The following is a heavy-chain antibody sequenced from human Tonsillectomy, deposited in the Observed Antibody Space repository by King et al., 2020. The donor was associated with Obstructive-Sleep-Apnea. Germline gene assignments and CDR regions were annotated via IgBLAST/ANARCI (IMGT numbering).Heavy chain of an antibody. CDR1: GYSFTSYW. D-gene: IGHD2-2*01. CDR2: IDPSDSYT. V-gene: IGHV5-10-1*01. J-gene: IGHJ6*02. CDR3: ARLISYCSSTSCYSGMDV. Sequence: VQLVESGAEVKKPGESLRISCKGSGYSFTSYWISWVRQTPGKGLEWMGRIDPSDSYTNYSPSFQGHVTISADKSISTAYLQWSSLKASYTAMYYCARLISYCSSTSCYSGMDVWGQGTTVTVSS.